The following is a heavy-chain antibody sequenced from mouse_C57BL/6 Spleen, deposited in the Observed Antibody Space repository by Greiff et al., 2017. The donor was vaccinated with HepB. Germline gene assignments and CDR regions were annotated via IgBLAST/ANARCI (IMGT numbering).Heavy chain of an antibody. CDR3: AGPYDDYDEGWAY. CDR2: IYPGSGST. Sequence: QVQLQQPGAELVKPGASVKMSCKASGYTFTSYWITWVKQRPGQGLEWIGDIYPGSGSTNYNEKFKSKATLTVDTSSSTAYLQLSSLTSEASAVYYCAGPYDDYDEGWAYWGQGTLVTVSA. V-gene: IGHV1-55*01. CDR1: GYTFTSYW. D-gene: IGHD2-4*01. J-gene: IGHJ3*01.